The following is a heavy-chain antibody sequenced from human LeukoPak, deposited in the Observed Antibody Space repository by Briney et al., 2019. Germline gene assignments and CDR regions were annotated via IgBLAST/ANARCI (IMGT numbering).Heavy chain of an antibody. CDR1: GGSFSGYY. D-gene: IGHD2-2*01. Sequence: SETLSLTCAVYGGSFSGYYWSWIRQPPGKGLEWIGEINHSGSTNYNPSLKSRVTISVDTSKNQFSLKLGSVTAADTAVYYCARGSIVVVPAANYYYYYMDVWGKGTTVTVSS. CDR2: INHSGST. V-gene: IGHV4-34*01. CDR3: ARGSIVVVPAANYYYYYMDV. J-gene: IGHJ6*03.